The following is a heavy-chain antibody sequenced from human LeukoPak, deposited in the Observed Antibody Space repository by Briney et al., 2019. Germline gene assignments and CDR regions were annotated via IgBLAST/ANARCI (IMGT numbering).Heavy chain of an antibody. CDR1: GYTFTSYG. D-gene: IGHD6-19*01. V-gene: IGHV1-18*01. J-gene: IGHJ4*02. Sequence: ASVKVSCKASGYTFTSYGISWVRQAPGQGLEWMGWISAYNGNTNYAQKLQGRVTMTTDTSTSTAYMELRSLRSDDTAVYYCAKTPMTNGWYYFDYWGQGTLVTVSS. CDR2: ISAYNGNT. CDR3: AKTPMTNGWYYFDY.